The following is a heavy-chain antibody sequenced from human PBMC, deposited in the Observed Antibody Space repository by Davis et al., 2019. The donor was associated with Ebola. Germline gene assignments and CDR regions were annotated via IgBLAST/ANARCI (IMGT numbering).Heavy chain of an antibody. V-gene: IGHV4-59*12. J-gene: IGHJ5*02. Sequence: SETLSLTCTVSGGSISSYYWSWIRQPPGKGLEWIGYIYYSGSTNYNPSLKSRVAISVDTSKNQFSLKLSSVTAADTAVYYCARRITIWNWFDPWGQGTLVTVSS. CDR2: IYYSGST. CDR1: GGSISSYY. CDR3: ARRITIWNWFDP. D-gene: IGHD3-3*01.